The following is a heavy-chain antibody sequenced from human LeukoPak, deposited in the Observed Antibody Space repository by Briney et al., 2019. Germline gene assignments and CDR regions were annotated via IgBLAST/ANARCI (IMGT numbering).Heavy chain of an antibody. J-gene: IGHJ4*02. CDR1: GFTFSSYS. D-gene: IGHD3-22*01. CDR2: ISSSSSTI. V-gene: IGHV3-48*01. CDR3: ARVLHKRNYDSSTYYGF. Sequence: PGGSLRLSCAASGFTFSSYSMNWVRQAPGKGLEWVSYISSSSSTIYYADSVKGRFTISRDNAKNSLCLQMNSLRAEDTAVYYCARVLHKRNYDSSTYYGFWGQGTLVTVSS.